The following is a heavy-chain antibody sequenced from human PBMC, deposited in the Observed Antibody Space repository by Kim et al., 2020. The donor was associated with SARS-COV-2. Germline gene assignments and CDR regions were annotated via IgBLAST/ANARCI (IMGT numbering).Heavy chain of an antibody. V-gene: IGHV3-23*01. CDR3: VPINYDSSGYYF. D-gene: IGHD3-22*01. J-gene: IGHJ4*02. Sequence: HYADSVKGRLTISRDNSKNTLFLQLNSLRAEDTAVYYCVPINYDSSGYYFWGQGTLVTVSS.